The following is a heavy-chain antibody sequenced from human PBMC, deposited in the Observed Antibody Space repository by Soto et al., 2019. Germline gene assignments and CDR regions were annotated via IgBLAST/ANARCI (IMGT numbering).Heavy chain of an antibody. D-gene: IGHD3-10*01. Sequence: HPGGSLRLSCAASGFTFNNYWMHWVRQAPGKGLMWVSRINTDGTRTTYADSVKGRFAISRDNAKNTVYLQMNSLRADDTAVYFCARVKSGSYDWSDPWGQGTLVTVSS. CDR2: INTDGTRT. CDR1: GFTFNNYW. CDR3: ARVKSGSYDWSDP. V-gene: IGHV3-74*01. J-gene: IGHJ5*02.